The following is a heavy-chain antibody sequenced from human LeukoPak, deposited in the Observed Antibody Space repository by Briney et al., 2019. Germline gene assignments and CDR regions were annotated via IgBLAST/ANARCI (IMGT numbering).Heavy chain of an antibody. D-gene: IGHD3-22*01. J-gene: IGHJ5*02. Sequence: SETLSLTCTASGGSISTYYWSWIRQPPGKGLECIGYIYYSGNSNYNPSLKSRVTISVDTSKNQFSLKLSSVTAADTAVYYCAGLGASGNGYLSWFDPWGQGTLVTVSS. CDR1: GGSISTYY. CDR2: IYYSGNS. V-gene: IGHV4-59*01. CDR3: AGLGASGNGYLSWFDP.